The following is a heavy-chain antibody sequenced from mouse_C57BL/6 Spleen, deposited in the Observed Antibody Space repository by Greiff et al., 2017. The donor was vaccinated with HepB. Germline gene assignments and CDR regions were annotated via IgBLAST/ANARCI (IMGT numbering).Heavy chain of an antibody. CDR1: GYTFTSYW. J-gene: IGHJ2*01. V-gene: IGHV1-61*01. CDR3: ARGGDYGSSYVY. Sequence: QVHVKQPGAELVRPGSSVKLSCKASGYTFTSYWMDWVKQRPGQGLEWIGNIYPSDSETHYNQKFKDKATLTVDKSSSTAYMQLSSLTSEDSAVYYCARGGDYGSSYVYWGQGTTLTVSS. D-gene: IGHD1-1*01. CDR2: IYPSDSET.